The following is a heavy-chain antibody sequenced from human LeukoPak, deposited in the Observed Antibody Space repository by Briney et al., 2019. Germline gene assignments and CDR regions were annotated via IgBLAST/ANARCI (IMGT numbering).Heavy chain of an antibody. Sequence: TGGSLRLSCAASGLTFCSYAMSWVRQAPGKGLEGVSAVRGSGLTTYYVDSVKGGFTISRDNSKNTLFLQMSSLRVDDTAVYYCAGRESDIVYWGQGALVTVSS. CDR1: GLTFCSYA. J-gene: IGHJ4*02. V-gene: IGHV3-23*01. D-gene: IGHD3-16*02. CDR2: VRGSGLTT. CDR3: AGRESDIVY.